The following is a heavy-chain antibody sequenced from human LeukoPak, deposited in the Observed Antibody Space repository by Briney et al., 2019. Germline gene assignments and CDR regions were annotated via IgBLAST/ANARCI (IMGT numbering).Heavy chain of an antibody. J-gene: IGHJ4*02. CDR3: AKGYYFDILSGYSSLDS. CDR1: GFTFSSYA. D-gene: IGHD3-9*01. Sequence: GRSLRLSCAASGFTFSSYAMHWVRQAPGKGLEWVAVISYDGSNKYYADSVKGRFTISRDDSKNTLYLQMNSLRAEDTATYYCAKGYYFDILSGYSSLDSWGQGTLVTVSS. V-gene: IGHV3-30*04. CDR2: ISYDGSNK.